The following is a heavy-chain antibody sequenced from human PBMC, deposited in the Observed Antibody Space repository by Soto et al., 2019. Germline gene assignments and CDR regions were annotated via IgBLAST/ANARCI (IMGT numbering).Heavy chain of an antibody. V-gene: IGHV4-30-2*01. CDR1: GDTISTGGYT. CDR2: TYHSGNP. J-gene: IGHJ4*02. CDR3: ASFRGEDSYY. Sequence: SETLSLTCDVSGDTISTGGYTWAWIRQPPGKALEWIGHTYHSGNPYYNPSLKSRVIISVDRSKNQFSLQMNSLRDEDTAVYYCASFRGEDSYYWGQGTLVTVSS.